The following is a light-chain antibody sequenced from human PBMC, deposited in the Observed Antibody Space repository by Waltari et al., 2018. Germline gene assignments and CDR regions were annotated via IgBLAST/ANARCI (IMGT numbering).Light chain of an antibody. CDR1: ALPKQY. CDR2: RDT. CDR3: QSADSNSTSVV. V-gene: IGLV3-25*03. Sequence: SYKLTQAPSVSVSPGQTARITCSGDALPKQYAYWYQQKPGQAPVLVIYRDTERPSGIPERFSGSSSGTTVTLTISGVQAEDEADYYCQSADSNSTSVVFGGGTKLTVL. J-gene: IGLJ3*02.